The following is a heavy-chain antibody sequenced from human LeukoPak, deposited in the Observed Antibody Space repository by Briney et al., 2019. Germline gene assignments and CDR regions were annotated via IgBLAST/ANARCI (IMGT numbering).Heavy chain of an antibody. CDR2: INPNSGGT. V-gene: IGHV1-2*02. J-gene: IGHJ6*02. CDR1: GYTFTGYY. CDR3: ARDLLVTRTFYYYNGMDV. D-gene: IGHD2-21*02. Sequence: ASVKVSCKASGYTFTGYYMHWVRQAPGQGLEWMGWINPNSGGTNYAQKFQGRVTMTRDTPISTAYMELSRLRSDDTAVYYCARDLLVTRTFYYYNGMDVWGQGTTVTVSS.